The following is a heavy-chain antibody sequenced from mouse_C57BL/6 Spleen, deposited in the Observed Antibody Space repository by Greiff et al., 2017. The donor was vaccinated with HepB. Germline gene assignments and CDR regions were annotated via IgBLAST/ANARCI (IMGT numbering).Heavy chain of an antibody. J-gene: IGHJ4*01. CDR2: IDPSDSYT. CDR3: ARRGMIHNYYAMDY. D-gene: IGHD2-4*01. Sequence: QVQLQQPGAELVMPGASVKLSCKASGYTFTSYWMHWVKQRPGQGLEWIGEIDPSDSYTNYNQKFKGKSTLTVDKSSSTAYMQLSSLTSEDSAVYYCARRGMIHNYYAMDYWGQGTSVTVSS. V-gene: IGHV1-69*01. CDR1: GYTFTSYW.